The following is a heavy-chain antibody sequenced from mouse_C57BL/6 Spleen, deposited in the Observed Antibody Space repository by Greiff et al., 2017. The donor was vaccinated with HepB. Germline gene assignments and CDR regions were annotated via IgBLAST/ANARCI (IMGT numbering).Heavy chain of an antibody. J-gene: IGHJ2*01. V-gene: IGHV1-52*01. CDR2: IDPSDSET. Sequence: QVQLQQPGAELVRPGSSVKLSCKASGYTFTSYWMHWVKQRPIQGLEWIGNIDPSDSETPYNQKFKDNATLTVDKSSSTAYMQLSSLTSEDSAVYYCARSGTTVVDYWGQGTTLTVSS. CDR1: GYTFTSYW. D-gene: IGHD1-1*01. CDR3: ARSGTTVVDY.